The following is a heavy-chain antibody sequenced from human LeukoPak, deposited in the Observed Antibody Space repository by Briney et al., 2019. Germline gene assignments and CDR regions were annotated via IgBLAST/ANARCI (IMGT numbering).Heavy chain of an antibody. CDR1: GFTFSSYS. J-gene: IGHJ4*02. CDR3: AREGEYSSSTYYFDY. D-gene: IGHD6-6*01. CDR2: ISSSSSTI. Sequence: GGSLRLSCAASGFTFSSYSMNWVRQAPGKGLEGVSYISSSSSTIYYADSVKGRFTISRDNAKNSLYLQMNSLRAEDTAVYYCAREGEYSSSTYYFDYWGQGTLVTASS. V-gene: IGHV3-48*01.